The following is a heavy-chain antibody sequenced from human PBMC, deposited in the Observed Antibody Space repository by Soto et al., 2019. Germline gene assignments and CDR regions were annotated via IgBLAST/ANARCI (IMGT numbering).Heavy chain of an antibody. CDR3: ARGRNFNYGSGSDYFDS. V-gene: IGHV3-48*02. CDR1: GFTFTSYS. CDR2: MTGSSSTI. Sequence: EVQLVGSGGGLVQPGGSLRLSCAASGFTFTSYSMNWVRQAPGTGLEWVSYMTGSSSTIYYADSVKGRFTISRDNAKSSLYLQMNSLRDEDTAVYYCARGRNFNYGSGSDYFDSWGQGTLVTVSS. J-gene: IGHJ4*02. D-gene: IGHD3-10*01.